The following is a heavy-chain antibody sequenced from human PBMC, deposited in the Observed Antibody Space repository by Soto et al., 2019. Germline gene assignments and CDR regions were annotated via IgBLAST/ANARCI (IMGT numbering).Heavy chain of an antibody. CDR3: SADPYFTDPPFY. CDR2: IKRKSDGGTI. Sequence: EVHLVESGGGLVKPGESLRLSCAASGFTFNNAWMNWVRQAPGKGLEWVGRIKRKSDGGTIDYAAPVKGRFTISRDDSKNTLFLLMNSLKTEDTAVYYCSADPYFTDPPFYWGQGTLVTVSS. J-gene: IGHJ4*02. CDR1: GFTFNNAW. V-gene: IGHV3-15*07.